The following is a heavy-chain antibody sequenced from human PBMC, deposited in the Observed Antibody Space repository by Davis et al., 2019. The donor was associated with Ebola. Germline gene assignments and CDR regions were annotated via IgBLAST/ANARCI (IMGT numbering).Heavy chain of an antibody. CDR2: ISSSSSTI. CDR1: GFTFSSYS. Sequence: GESLKISCAAPGFTFSSYSMNWVRQAPGKGLEWVSYISSSSSTIYYADSVKGRFTISRHNAKNSLYLQMNSLRDEDTAVYYCARDRQNYYYYGMDVWGQGTTVTVSS. CDR3: ARDRQNYYYYGMDV. V-gene: IGHV3-48*02. J-gene: IGHJ6*02.